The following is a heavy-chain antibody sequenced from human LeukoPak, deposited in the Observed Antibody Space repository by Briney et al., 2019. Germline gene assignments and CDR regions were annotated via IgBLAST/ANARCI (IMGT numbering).Heavy chain of an antibody. V-gene: IGHV3-23*01. CDR2: ISGSGGST. D-gene: IGHD4-11*01. J-gene: IGHJ4*02. Sequence: GGSLRLSCATSGFTFSSYAMSWVRQAPGKGLEWVSTISGSGGSTYYADSVKGRFTISRDNSKNSLFLQMNSLRTEDTAVYFCARWGNDYSQFDSWGQGTLVTVS. CDR3: ARWGNDYSQFDS. CDR1: GFTFSSYA.